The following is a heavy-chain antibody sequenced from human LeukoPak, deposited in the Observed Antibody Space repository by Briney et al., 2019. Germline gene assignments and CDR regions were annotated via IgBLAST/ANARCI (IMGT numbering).Heavy chain of an antibody. D-gene: IGHD2-21*02. V-gene: IGHV4-59*01. CDR3: ASRPEYXXDGDCYPPXXXXXXXXTVSXGSASAPTLPE. CDR1: GGSISSYY. J-gene: IGHJ1*01. Sequence: SETLSLTCTVSGGSISSYYWSWIRQPPGKGLEWIGYIYYSGSTSYNPSLKGRVTISVATSKIQFSLYLSSVTAADTAVYYCASRPEYXXDGDCYPPXXXXXXXXTVSXGSASAPTLPE. CDR2: IYYSGST.